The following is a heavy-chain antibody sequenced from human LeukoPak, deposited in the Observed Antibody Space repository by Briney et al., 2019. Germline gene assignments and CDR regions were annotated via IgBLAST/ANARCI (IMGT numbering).Heavy chain of an antibody. CDR2: ISAYNGDT. D-gene: IGHD3-16*01. J-gene: IGHJ4*02. CDR1: GYTFTGYG. V-gene: IGHV1-18*04. Sequence: ASVKVSCKASGYTFTGYGISWVRQAPGQGLEWMGWISAYNGDTNYAQKLQGRVTMTTDTSTTTVYMELRSLRSDDTAMYFCARATAGDVDYWGQGTLVTVSS. CDR3: ARATAGDVDY.